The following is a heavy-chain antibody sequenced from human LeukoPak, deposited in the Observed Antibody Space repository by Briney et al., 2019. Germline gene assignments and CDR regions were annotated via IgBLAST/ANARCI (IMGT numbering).Heavy chain of an antibody. CDR2: MNPDSGNT. CDR3: ARNVPRTGDFYY. CDR1: GYTFTSYD. J-gene: IGHJ4*02. Sequence: ASVKVSCKASGYTFTSYDINWVRQATGQGLEWMGWMNPDSGNTGYAQRFQGRITLTRDTSINTAYMELSSLRSEDTAVYYCARNVPRTGDFYYWGQGTLVTVSS. D-gene: IGHD7-27*01. V-gene: IGHV1-8*01.